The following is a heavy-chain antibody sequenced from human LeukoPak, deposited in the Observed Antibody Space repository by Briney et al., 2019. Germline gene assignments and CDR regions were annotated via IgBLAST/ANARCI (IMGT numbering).Heavy chain of an antibody. V-gene: IGHV3-7*05. CDR3: ATDSDRRSDY. D-gene: IGHD3-22*01. CDR2: MNQDGSAK. CDR1: GFTFNTDT. J-gene: IGHJ4*02. Sequence: GGSLRLSCAASGFTFNTDTMNWVRQAPGKGLEWVANMNQDGSAKYYVDSVKGRFTISRDNAKNSLYLQMNSLRAEDTAVYYCATDSDRRSDYWGQGTLVTVSS.